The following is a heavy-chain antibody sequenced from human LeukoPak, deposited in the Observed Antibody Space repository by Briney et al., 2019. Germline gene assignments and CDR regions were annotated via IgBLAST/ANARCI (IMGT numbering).Heavy chain of an antibody. Sequence: PGGSLRLSCAASGFTFSSYSMNWVRQAPGKGLEWVSSISSSSSYIYYADSVKGRFTISRDNAKNSLYLQMNSLRAEDTALYYCAKAPYSSGSGYFDYWGQGTLVTVSS. CDR2: ISSSSSYI. J-gene: IGHJ4*02. D-gene: IGHD6-19*01. CDR1: GFTFSSYS. V-gene: IGHV3-21*04. CDR3: AKAPYSSGSGYFDY.